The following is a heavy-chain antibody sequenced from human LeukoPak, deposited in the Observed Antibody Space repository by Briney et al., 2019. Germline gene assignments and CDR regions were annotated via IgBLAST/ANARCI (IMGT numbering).Heavy chain of an antibody. D-gene: IGHD3-22*01. Sequence: GGSLRLPCAASRFTFGSYWMAWVRQAPGTGLEGVAKIKQDGREKHYVDSVQGRFTFSRANAQNSLYLQMNSLRAEDTAVYYCARDVGYDSSGSYPYYFDYWGLGTLVTVSS. CDR2: IKQDGREK. CDR1: RFTFGSYW. CDR3: ARDVGYDSSGSYPYYFDY. J-gene: IGHJ4*02. V-gene: IGHV3-7*05.